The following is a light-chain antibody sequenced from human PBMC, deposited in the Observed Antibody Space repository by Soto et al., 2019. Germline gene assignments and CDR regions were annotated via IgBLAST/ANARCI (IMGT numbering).Light chain of an antibody. CDR3: QSYDSSLSAYV. J-gene: IGLJ1*01. CDR2: AAS. V-gene: IGLV2-14*03. Sequence: QSALTQPASVSGSAGQSITISCSGTMRDVGAYNLVSWYQQHPGTAPKLLIYAASFRPSGVPDRFSGSKSGTSASLAITGLQAEDEADYYCQSYDSSLSAYVFGTGTKVTVL. CDR1: MRDVGAYNL.